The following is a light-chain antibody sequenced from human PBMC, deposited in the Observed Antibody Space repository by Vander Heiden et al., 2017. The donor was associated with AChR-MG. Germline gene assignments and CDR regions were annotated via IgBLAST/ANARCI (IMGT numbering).Light chain of an antibody. J-gene: IGLJ2*01. Sequence: QSVLTQPLSASGTPGQSDTTYCSGSSSNIGSNYVYWYQQHPGTAPKLLIYRNNQRPSGVPDRFSGSKSGTSASLAISGLRSEDEADYYCAAWDDSLSGPVFGGGTKLTVL. CDR1: SSNIGSNY. CDR2: RNN. V-gene: IGLV1-47*01. CDR3: AAWDDSLSGPV.